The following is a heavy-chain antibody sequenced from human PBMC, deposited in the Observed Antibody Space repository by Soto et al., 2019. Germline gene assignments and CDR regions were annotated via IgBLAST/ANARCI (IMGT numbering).Heavy chain of an antibody. V-gene: IGHV3-23*01. CDR1: GFAFSSYA. Sequence: GGSQILSWAASGFAFSSYAMGWVRETPWKWLEWVSAISGSGGSTYYADSVKGRFTISRDNSKNTLYLKMNSLRAEDTDVYYCAKGMANFDYWGQGTLVTVSS. J-gene: IGHJ4*02. D-gene: IGHD2-8*01. CDR2: ISGSGGST. CDR3: AKGMANFDY.